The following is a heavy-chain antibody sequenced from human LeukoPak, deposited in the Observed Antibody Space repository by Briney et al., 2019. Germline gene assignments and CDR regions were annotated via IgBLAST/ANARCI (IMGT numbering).Heavy chain of an antibody. Sequence: GGSLRLSCAASGFTFSTYAMSWVRRAPGKGLEWVSHISGSGGATYYADSVKGRFTISRDNSKNTVYLQMNSLKTEDTAVYYCTRWSPSYDWGQGTLVTVSS. D-gene: IGHD5-24*01. CDR3: TRWSPSYD. V-gene: IGHV3-23*01. CDR2: ISGSGGAT. J-gene: IGHJ4*02. CDR1: GFTFSTYA.